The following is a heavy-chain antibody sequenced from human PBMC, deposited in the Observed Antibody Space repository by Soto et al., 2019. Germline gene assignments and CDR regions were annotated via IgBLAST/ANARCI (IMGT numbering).Heavy chain of an antibody. CDR3: ASGNQVWRPRTKDIVVVPAAMGADYYYYYMDV. Sequence: SETLSLTCTVSGGSISSYYWSWIRQPPGKGLEWIGYIYYSGSTNYNPSLKSRVTISVDTSKNQFSLKLSSVTAADTAVYYCASGNQVWRPRTKDIVVVPAAMGADYYYYYMDVWGKGTTVTVSS. V-gene: IGHV4-59*01. CDR2: IYYSGST. J-gene: IGHJ6*03. CDR1: GGSISSYY. D-gene: IGHD2-2*01.